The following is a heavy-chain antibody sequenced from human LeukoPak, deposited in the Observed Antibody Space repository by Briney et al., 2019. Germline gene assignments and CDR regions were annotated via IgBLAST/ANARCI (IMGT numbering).Heavy chain of an antibody. J-gene: IGHJ4*02. Sequence: GGSLRLSCAASGFTFSTYVMSWVRQAPGKGLEWVSGISGSGDNTYYADSVKGRFTISRDNSKNTLYLQMDSLRAEDTAVYYCAKGSGYDTDFDYWGQGTLVSVSS. D-gene: IGHD5-12*01. V-gene: IGHV3-23*01. CDR3: AKGSGYDTDFDY. CDR2: ISGSGDNT. CDR1: GFTFSTYV.